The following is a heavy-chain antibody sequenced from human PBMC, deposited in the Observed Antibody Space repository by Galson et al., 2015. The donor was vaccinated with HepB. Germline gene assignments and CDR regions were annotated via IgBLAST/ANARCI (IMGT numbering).Heavy chain of an antibody. D-gene: IGHD1-26*01. CDR3: VRHGGIVGTPLLTAFDI. CDR2: IYHSGST. V-gene: IGHV4-4*02. J-gene: IGHJ3*02. Sequence: SETLSLTCAVSGGSISSSNWWSWVRQPPGKGLEWIGEIYHSGSTNYNPSLKSRVTISVDKSKNQFSLKLSSVTAADTALYFCVRHGGIVGTPLLTAFDIWGQGTMVTVSS. CDR1: GGSISSSNW.